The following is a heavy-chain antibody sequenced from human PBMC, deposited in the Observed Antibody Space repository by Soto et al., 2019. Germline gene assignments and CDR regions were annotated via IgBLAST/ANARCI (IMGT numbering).Heavy chain of an antibody. V-gene: IGHV1-69*13. J-gene: IGHJ6*02. D-gene: IGHD1-7*01. CDR3: ARDNPVVNTNSNYHDYGMDL. Sequence: SVKVSCKASGGPFSTYGINWVRQAPGQGLDWMGGIIPLFGTSDYAQKFQGRVTITADESSTTAYMELSSLRSEDTAVYFCARDNPVVNTNSNYHDYGMDLWGQGTTVTVSS. CDR2: IIPLFGTS. CDR1: GGPFSTYG.